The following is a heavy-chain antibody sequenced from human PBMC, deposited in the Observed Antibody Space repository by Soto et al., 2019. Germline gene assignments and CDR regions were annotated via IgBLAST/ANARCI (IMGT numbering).Heavy chain of an antibody. CDR3: AKAVNSQWLAPGMDV. Sequence: RGSLRLSCAASGFTFDDYTMHWVRQAPGKGLEWVSLISWDGGSTYYADSVKGRFTISRDNSKNSLYLQMNSLRTEDTALYYCAKAVNSQWLAPGMDVWGQGTTVTVSS. J-gene: IGHJ6*02. CDR2: ISWDGGST. CDR1: GFTFDDYT. D-gene: IGHD6-19*01. V-gene: IGHV3-43*01.